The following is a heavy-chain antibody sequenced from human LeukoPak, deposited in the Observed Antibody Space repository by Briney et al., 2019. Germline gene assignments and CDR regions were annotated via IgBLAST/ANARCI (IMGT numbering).Heavy chain of an antibody. J-gene: IGHJ4*02. CDR1: GGSFSGYY. CDR2: VNHSGST. CDR3: ACQRYGGSY. Sequence: SETLSLTCAVYGGSFSGYYWSWIRQPPGKGLEWIGEVNHSGSTNYNPSLKSRVTISVDTSKNQFSLKLSSVTAADTAVYYCACQRYGGSYWGQGTLVTVSS. D-gene: IGHD1-26*01. V-gene: IGHV4-34*01.